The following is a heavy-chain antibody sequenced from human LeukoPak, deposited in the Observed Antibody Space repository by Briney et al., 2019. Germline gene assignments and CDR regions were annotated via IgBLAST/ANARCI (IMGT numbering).Heavy chain of an antibody. CDR1: GGSISSGGYY. D-gene: IGHD2-21*02. Sequence: SQTLSFTGTVSGGSISSGGYYWSWIRQHPGKGLEWIGYIYYSGSTYYNPSLKSRVTISVDTSKNQFSLELSSVTAADTAVYYCAREVVVTAGYYYYGMDVWGQGTTVTVSS. V-gene: IGHV4-31*03. CDR2: IYYSGST. CDR3: AREVVVTAGYYYYGMDV. J-gene: IGHJ6*02.